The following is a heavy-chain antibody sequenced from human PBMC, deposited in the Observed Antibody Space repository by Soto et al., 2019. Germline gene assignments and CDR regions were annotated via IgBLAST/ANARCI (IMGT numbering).Heavy chain of an antibody. CDR1: GYTFTSYD. CDR3: ARPIPQVVADPFDY. J-gene: IGHJ4*02. Sequence: ASVKVSCKASGYTFTSYDINWVRQATGQGLEWMGWMNPNSGNTGYAQKFQGRVTMTRNTSISTAYMELSSLRSEDTAVYYCARPIPQVVADPFDYWGQGTLVTVSS. CDR2: MNPNSGNT. V-gene: IGHV1-8*01. D-gene: IGHD3-22*01.